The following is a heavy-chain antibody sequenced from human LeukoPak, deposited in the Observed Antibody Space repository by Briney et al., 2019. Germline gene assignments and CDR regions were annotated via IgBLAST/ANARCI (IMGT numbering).Heavy chain of an antibody. Sequence: GGSLRLSCAASGFTFSTYWMHWVRQAPEKGLVWVARSNSDGSATIYADSVKGRFVISRDNSKNTLYLQMSSLRVEDTAMYYCAREWRGFEDYWGQGTLVTVSS. CDR2: SNSDGSAT. CDR1: GFTFSTYW. V-gene: IGHV3-74*01. CDR3: AREWRGFEDY. D-gene: IGHD3-9*01. J-gene: IGHJ4*02.